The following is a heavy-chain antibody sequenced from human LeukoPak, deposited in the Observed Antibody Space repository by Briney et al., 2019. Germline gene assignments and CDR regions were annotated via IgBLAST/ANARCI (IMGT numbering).Heavy chain of an antibody. Sequence: SETLSLTCTVSGGSISSYYWSWIRQPPGKGLEWIGYIYYSGTTNYNPSLKSRVTISVDTSKNQFSLKLSSVTAADTAVYYCAGYGVLLNYWGQGTLVTVSS. J-gene: IGHJ4*02. CDR1: GGSISSYY. CDR3: AGYGVLLNY. CDR2: IYYSGTT. V-gene: IGHV4-59*01. D-gene: IGHD4-17*01.